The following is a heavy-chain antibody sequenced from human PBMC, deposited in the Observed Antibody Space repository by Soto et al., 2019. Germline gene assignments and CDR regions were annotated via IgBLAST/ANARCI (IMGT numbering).Heavy chain of an antibody. CDR1: GFTFDDYA. Sequence: EVQLVESGGGLVQPGRSLRLSCAASGFTFDDYATHWVRQAPGEGLEWVSGISWNSGSIGYADSVKGRFTISRDNAKNSLYLQMNSLRAEDTALYYCAKYRARSTRVVAATPFDYWGQGTLVTVSS. D-gene: IGHD2-15*01. CDR3: AKYRARSTRVVAATPFDY. V-gene: IGHV3-9*01. J-gene: IGHJ4*02. CDR2: ISWNSGSI.